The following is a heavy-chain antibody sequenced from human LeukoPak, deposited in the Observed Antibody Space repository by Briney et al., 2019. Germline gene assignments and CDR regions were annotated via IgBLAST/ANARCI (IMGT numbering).Heavy chain of an antibody. J-gene: IGHJ4*02. D-gene: IGHD2-2*01. Sequence: SETLSLTCSVSGGSISSSSYYWGWIRQPPGKGLEWIGSIYYSGSTYYNPSLQSRVTIPVDTSKNQFSLNLRSVTAADTALYYCARLVKGYCSSSSCHYYDYWGQGTLVTVSS. CDR3: ARLVKGYCSSSSCHYYDY. CDR1: GGSISSSSYY. V-gene: IGHV4-39*01. CDR2: IYYSGST.